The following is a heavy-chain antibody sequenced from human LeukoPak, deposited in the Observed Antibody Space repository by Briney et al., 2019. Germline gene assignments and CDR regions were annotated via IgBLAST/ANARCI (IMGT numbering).Heavy chain of an antibody. CDR3: AKQTPPYGDYDY. J-gene: IGHJ4*02. V-gene: IGHV3-23*01. CDR1: GFTFSTYA. D-gene: IGHD4-17*01. Sequence: GGSLRLSCAASGFTFSTYAMNWVRQAPGKGLEWVSAISGSGSSTYYADSVKARFTISRDNSKNTLYLQMNSLRAEDTAVYYCAKQTPPYGDYDYWGQGTLVTVSS. CDR2: ISGSGSST.